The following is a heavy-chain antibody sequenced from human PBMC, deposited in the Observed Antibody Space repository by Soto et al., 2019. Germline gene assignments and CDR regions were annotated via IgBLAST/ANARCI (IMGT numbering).Heavy chain of an antibody. CDR2: INHSGGT. D-gene: IGHD3-16*01. V-gene: IGHV4-34*01. CDR1: GGSLSGYY. J-gene: IGHJ5*02. CDR3: ARGTQMGSYNWFDP. Sequence: PSETLSLTCAVYGGSLSGYYWSGTRQPPGKGLEWIGEINHSGGTNYNPSLKSRVTISVDTSKNQFSLKLSSVTAADTAVYYCARGTQMGSYNWFDPWGQGTLVTVS.